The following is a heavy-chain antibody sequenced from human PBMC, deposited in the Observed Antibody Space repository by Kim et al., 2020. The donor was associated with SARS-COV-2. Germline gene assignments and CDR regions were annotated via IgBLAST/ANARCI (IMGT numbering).Heavy chain of an antibody. Sequence: ADSVKGRCTITGANSKNTLDLQMNSRRAEDTAVYYCAKGLDYYDSSGYGYWGQGTLVTVSS. J-gene: IGHJ4*02. D-gene: IGHD3-22*01. CDR3: AKGLDYYDSSGYGY. V-gene: IGHV3-23*01.